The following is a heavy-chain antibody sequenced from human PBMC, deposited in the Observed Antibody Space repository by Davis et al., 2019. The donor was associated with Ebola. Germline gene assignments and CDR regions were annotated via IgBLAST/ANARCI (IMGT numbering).Heavy chain of an antibody. V-gene: IGHV4-59*08. J-gene: IGHJ4*02. CDR3: AGGGYSYGFDY. CDR1: GGSISSYY. D-gene: IGHD5-18*01. CDR2: SYYIGST. Sequence: CTVPGGSISSYYWSWIRQPPGKGLEWIGYSYYIGSTNYNPSLKSRVAISVDTSKKQFSLRLRSVTAADTAVYYCAGGGYSYGFDYWGQGTLVTVSS.